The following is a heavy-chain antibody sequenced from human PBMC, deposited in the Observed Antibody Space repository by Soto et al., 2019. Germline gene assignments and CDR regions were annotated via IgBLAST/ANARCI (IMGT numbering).Heavy chain of an antibody. D-gene: IGHD2-15*01. CDR2: IDWDNDK. CDR3: ARTYSFSYFDS. Sequence: SGPTLVNPTQTLTLTCTFSGFSLSTSSMCMSWIRQPPGKALEWLARIDWDNDKYYSTSLKTRLTISKNTSKNQVVLTMTNMDPVDTATYYCARTYSFSYFDSWGPGTLVTVSS. J-gene: IGHJ4*02. V-gene: IGHV2-70*11. CDR1: GFSLSTSSMC.